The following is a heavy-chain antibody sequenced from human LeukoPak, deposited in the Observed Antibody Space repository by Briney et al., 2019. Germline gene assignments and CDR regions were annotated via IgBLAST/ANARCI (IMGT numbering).Heavy chain of an antibody. CDR2: ISSSGSTI. D-gene: IGHD3-22*01. V-gene: IGHV3-11*04. CDR1: GFTFSDYY. Sequence: GSLRLSCAASGFTFSDYYMSWIRQAPGKGLEWVSYISSSGSTIYYADSVKGRFTISRDNAKNSLYLQMNSLRAEDTAVYYCARPLNSYYDSSGYPPSGYWGQGTLVTVSS. CDR3: ARPLNSYYDSSGYPPSGY. J-gene: IGHJ4*02.